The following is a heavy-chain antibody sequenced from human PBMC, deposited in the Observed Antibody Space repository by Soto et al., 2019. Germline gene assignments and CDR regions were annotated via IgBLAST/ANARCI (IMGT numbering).Heavy chain of an antibody. CDR2: ISGSGGST. V-gene: IGHV3-23*01. CDR1: GFTFSSYA. Sequence: PGGSLRLSYAASGFTFSSYAMSWVRQAPGKGLEWVSAISGSGGSTYYADSVKGRFTISRDNSKNTLYLQMNSLRAEDTAVYYCAKEFPGASSWYYPFDYWGQGTLVTVSS. CDR3: AKEFPGASSWYYPFDY. J-gene: IGHJ4*02. D-gene: IGHD6-13*01.